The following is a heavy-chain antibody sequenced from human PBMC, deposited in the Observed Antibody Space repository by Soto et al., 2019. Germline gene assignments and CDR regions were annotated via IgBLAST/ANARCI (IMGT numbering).Heavy chain of an antibody. V-gene: IGHV1-2*04. J-gene: IGHJ6*02. CDR1: RFTFNGYY. D-gene: IGHD3-16*01. CDR3: AREGDYYGMDV. Sequence: GVSVKVTSKAPRFTFNGYYLYWLCQAPGQGLEWMGWINPNSGGTNYAQKFQGWVTMTRDTSISTAYMELSRLRSDDTAVYYCAREGDYYGMDVWGQGTTVTVSS. CDR2: INPNSGGT.